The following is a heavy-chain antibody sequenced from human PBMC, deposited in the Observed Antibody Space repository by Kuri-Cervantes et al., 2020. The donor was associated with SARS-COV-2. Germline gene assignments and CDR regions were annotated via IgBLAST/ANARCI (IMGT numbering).Heavy chain of an antibody. D-gene: IGHD1-26*01. Sequence: GESLKISCAASGFTFSSYAMSWVRQAPGKGLEWVSAISGSGGSTYYADSVKGRFTISRDNSKNTLYLQMNSLRAEDTAVYYCAGGSSGSYLYYYYYYYMDVWGKGNMV. CDR2: ISGSGGST. J-gene: IGHJ6*03. CDR3: AGGSSGSYLYYYYYYYMDV. V-gene: IGHV3-23*01. CDR1: GFTFSSYA.